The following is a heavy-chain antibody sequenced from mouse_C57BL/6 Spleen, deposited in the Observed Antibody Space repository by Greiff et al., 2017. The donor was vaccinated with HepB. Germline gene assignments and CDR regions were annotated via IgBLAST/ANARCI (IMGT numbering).Heavy chain of an antibody. CDR3: ARGTTVVAGGFDY. V-gene: IGHV1-61*01. CDR2: IYPSDSET. J-gene: IGHJ2*01. Sequence: QVQLQQPGAELVRPGSSVKLSCKASGYTFTSYWMDWVKQRPGQGLEWIGNIYPSDSETHYNQKFKDKATLTVDKSSSTAYMQLSSLTSEDSAVYYGARGTTVVAGGFDYWGQGTTLTVSS. CDR1: GYTFTSYW. D-gene: IGHD1-1*01.